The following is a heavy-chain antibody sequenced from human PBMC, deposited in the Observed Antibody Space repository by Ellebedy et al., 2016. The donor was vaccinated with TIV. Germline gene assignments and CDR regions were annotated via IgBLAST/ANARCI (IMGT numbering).Heavy chain of an antibody. CDR1: GFTLGHYW. Sequence: GGSLRLSCAASGFTLGHYWITWVRQAPGKGLEWVAVISYDGSNKYYADSVKGRFTISRDNSKNTLYLQMNSLRAEDTAVYYCAKGALRTGTGGGYFDYWGQGTLVTVPS. CDR3: AKGALRTGTGGGYFDY. V-gene: IGHV3-30*18. J-gene: IGHJ4*02. D-gene: IGHD1-1*01. CDR2: ISYDGSNK.